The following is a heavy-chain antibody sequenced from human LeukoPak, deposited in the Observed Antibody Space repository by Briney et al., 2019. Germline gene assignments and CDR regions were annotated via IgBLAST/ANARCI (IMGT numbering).Heavy chain of an antibody. CDR1: GGSISSGGYS. Sequence: SETLSLTCAVSGGSISSGGYSWSWIRQPPGKGLEWIGYIYHSGSTYYNPSLKSRVTISVDRSKNQFSLKLASVTAADTAVYYCAREAPTMTRGIDCWGQGTLVTVSS. CDR3: AREAPTMTRGIDC. V-gene: IGHV4-30-2*01. J-gene: IGHJ4*02. CDR2: IYHSGST. D-gene: IGHD4-17*01.